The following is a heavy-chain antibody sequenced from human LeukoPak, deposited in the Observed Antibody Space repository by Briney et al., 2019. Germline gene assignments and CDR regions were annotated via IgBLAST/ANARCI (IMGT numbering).Heavy chain of an antibody. V-gene: IGHV3-48*03. J-gene: IGHJ6*03. CDR1: GFTFSSYE. CDR3: AKGASRVYSYYMDV. Sequence: PGGSLRLSCAASGFTFSSYEMNWVRQAPGKGLEWVSYISSSGSTIYYADSVKGRFTISRDNAKNSLYLQMNSLRAEDTAVYYCAKGASRVYSYYMDVWGKGTTVTISS. CDR2: ISSSGSTI.